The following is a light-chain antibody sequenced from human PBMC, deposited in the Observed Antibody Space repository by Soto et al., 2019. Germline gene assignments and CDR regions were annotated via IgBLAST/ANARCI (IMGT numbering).Light chain of an antibody. J-gene: IGKJ5*01. V-gene: IGKV1-27*01. CDR2: AAS. Sequence: DIQMTQSPSSLSASVGDRVTITCRASQGISNYLAWYQQKEGKVPKLLIYAASTLQSGVPSRFSGSGSGTDFTLTISSLQSEDVATYYCQKFNNAPFTFGQGTRLEIK. CDR3: QKFNNAPFT. CDR1: QGISNY.